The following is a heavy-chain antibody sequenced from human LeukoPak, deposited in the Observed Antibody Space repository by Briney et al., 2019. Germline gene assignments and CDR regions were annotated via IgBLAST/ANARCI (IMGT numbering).Heavy chain of an antibody. J-gene: IGHJ4*02. D-gene: IGHD3-22*01. CDR3: ARIGYDSSGY. CDR1: GGSFSGYY. V-gene: IGHV4-34*01. Sequence: PSETLSLTCAVYGGSFSGYYWSWIRQPPGKGLEWIGEINHSGSTNYNPSLKSRVTISVDTSKNQFSLKLSSVTAADTAVHYCARIGYDSSGYWGQGTLVTVSS. CDR2: INHSGST.